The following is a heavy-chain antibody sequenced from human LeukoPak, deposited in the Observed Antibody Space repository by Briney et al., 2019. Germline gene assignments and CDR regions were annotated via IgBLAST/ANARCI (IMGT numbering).Heavy chain of an antibody. CDR3: AKAGGSSWYKGPDY. J-gene: IGHJ4*02. CDR2: ISGSGGST. CDR1: GFTFSSYA. V-gene: IGHV3-23*01. D-gene: IGHD6-13*01. Sequence: GGSLRLSCAASGFTFSSYAMSWVRQAPGKGLEWVSAISGSGGSTYYADSVKGRFTISRDNSKNTLYLQMNSLRAEDTAVYYCAKAGGSSWYKGPDYWGQGTLVTVSS.